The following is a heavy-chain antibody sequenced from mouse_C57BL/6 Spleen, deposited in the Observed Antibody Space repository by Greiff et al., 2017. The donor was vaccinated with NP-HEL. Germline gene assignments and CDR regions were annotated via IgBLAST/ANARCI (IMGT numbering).Heavy chain of an antibody. J-gene: IGHJ2*01. Sequence: EVHLVESGGGLVKPGGSLKLSCAASGFTFSSYAMSWVRQTPAQRLEWVATISDGGSYTYYPDNVTGRFTFSRDNGKNKLYLQMSELKSEETAMNYRARERTDYALDDRGQGTTLTVSS. CDR2: ISDGGSYT. D-gene: IGHD2-4*01. CDR1: GFTFSSYA. V-gene: IGHV5-4*01. CDR3: ARERTDYALDD.